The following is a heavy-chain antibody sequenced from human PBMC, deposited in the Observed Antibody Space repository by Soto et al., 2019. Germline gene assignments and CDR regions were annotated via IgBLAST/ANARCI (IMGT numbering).Heavy chain of an antibody. CDR3: ANTNIGVAAGNRVYLLDP. CDR2: IFWDDDK. Sequence: QITLKESGPTLVKPTQTLTLTCTFSGFSLSTSDVGVGWIRQPPGKALEWLAVIFWDDDKRYSPSLKNRLTTSKDTSRNQVVLTMTNMDPVDTATYYCANTNIGVAAGNRVYLLDPWGQGTLVTVSS. J-gene: IGHJ5*02. D-gene: IGHD6-13*01. CDR1: GFSLSTSDVG. V-gene: IGHV2-5*02.